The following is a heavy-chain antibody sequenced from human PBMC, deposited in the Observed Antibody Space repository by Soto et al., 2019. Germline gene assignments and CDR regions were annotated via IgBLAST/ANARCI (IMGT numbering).Heavy chain of an antibody. Sequence: PGESLKISCNGSGYSCIMYCIRWVLQMPGKGLDWMGRIYPSDSDTNYSPSFQGHATISADKTISTAYLQLSSLKASDTAMYYCAATIGAAGVDFWGQGTLVTVSS. CDR3: AATIGAAGVDF. D-gene: IGHD6-13*01. J-gene: IGHJ1*01. V-gene: IGHV5-10-1*01. CDR2: IYPSDSDT. CDR1: GYSCIMYC.